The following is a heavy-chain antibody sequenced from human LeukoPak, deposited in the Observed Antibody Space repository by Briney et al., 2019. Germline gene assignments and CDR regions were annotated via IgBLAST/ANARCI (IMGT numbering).Heavy chain of an antibody. J-gene: IGHJ4*02. CDR1: GFTFSSYA. CDR3: AKDWMGIYGYYFDY. Sequence: GGSLRLSCAASGFTFSSYAMSWVRQAPGKGLEWVSAISGSGGSTYYADSVKGRFTISRDNSKNTLYLQMNSLRAEDTVVYYCAKDWMGIYGYYFDYWGQGTLVTVSS. V-gene: IGHV3-23*01. D-gene: IGHD3-16*01. CDR2: ISGSGGST.